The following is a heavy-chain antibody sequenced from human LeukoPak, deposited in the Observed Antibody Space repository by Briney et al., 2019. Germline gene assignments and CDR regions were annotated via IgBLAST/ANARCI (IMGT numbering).Heavy chain of an antibody. Sequence: PGGSLRLSCVVSGVTFRNYGMHWVRQAPGKGLEWVAFIRYDGTNEFYADSVKGRFTISRDNSDNTLYLQMNSLRAEDTAEYYCAKGGYNWGGESLLDYWGQGTLVTVSS. CDR1: GVTFRNYG. CDR3: AKGGYNWGGESLLDY. CDR2: IRYDGTNE. V-gene: IGHV3-30*02. D-gene: IGHD2-21*01. J-gene: IGHJ4*02.